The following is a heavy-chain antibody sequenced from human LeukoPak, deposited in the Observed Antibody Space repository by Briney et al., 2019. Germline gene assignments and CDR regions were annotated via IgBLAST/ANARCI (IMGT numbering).Heavy chain of an antibody. J-gene: IGHJ3*02. V-gene: IGHV3-23*01. D-gene: IGHD3-10*01. CDR1: GFTFSSYA. CDR2: ISGSGGST. Sequence: GSLRLSCAASGFTFSSYAMSWVRQAPGKGLEWVSAISGSGGSTYYADSVKGRFTISRDNSKNTLYLQMNSLRAEDTAVYYCASRRYYGSGSYYNVRDGYAFDIWGQGTMVTVSS. CDR3: ASRRYYGSGSYYNVRDGYAFDI.